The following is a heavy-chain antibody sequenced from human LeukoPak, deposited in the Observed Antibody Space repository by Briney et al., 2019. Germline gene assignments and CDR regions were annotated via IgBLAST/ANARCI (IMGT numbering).Heavy chain of an antibody. CDR3: ARASQLYFFDY. Sequence: SETLSPTCTVSGDSISSYYWSWIRQPPGKGLEWIGYIYNSGSTDYNPSLKSRVTISVDTSKKQFSLKLSAVTAADTAVYYCARASQLYFFDYWGQGTLVTVSS. CDR2: IYNSGST. CDR1: GDSISSYY. V-gene: IGHV4-59*12. J-gene: IGHJ4*02. D-gene: IGHD2-15*01.